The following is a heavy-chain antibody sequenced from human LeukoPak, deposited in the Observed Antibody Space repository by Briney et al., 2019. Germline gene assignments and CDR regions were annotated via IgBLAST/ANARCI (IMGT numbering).Heavy chain of an antibody. CDR2: INHSGST. CDR3: ASSRTRWQQSRY. J-gene: IGHJ4*02. CDR1: GGSISSSSYY. D-gene: IGHD5-24*01. V-gene: IGHV4-39*07. Sequence: PSETLSLTCTVSGGSISSSSYYWGWIRQPPGKGLEWIGEINHSGSTNYNPSLKSRVTISVDTSKNQFSRRLSSVTAADTAVYYCASSRTRWQQSRYWGQGTLVTVSS.